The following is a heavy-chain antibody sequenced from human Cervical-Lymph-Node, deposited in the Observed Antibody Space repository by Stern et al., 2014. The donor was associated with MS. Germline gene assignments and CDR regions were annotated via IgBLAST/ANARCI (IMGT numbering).Heavy chain of an antibody. D-gene: IGHD1-26*01. CDR2: IFTSGDT. Sequence: QVQLQESGPGLVKPSQTLSLTCTVSGASIGSGTYYWSWIRQPAGKGLEWIGRIFTSGDTDYNSSLKGRVTISMDTSKNQFSLKLSSVTAADTALYYCARGGSYYVVFDPWGQGAQVTVSS. V-gene: IGHV4-61*02. CDR3: ARGGSYYVVFDP. CDR1: GASIGSGTYY. J-gene: IGHJ5*02.